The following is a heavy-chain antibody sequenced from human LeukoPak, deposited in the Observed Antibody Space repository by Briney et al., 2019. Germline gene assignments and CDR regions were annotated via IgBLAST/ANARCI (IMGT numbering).Heavy chain of an antibody. J-gene: IGHJ6*04. CDR3: AKDNVDV. V-gene: IGHV3-30*18. Sequence: PGESLRLSCAASGFTFSSYGMHWVRQAPGKGLEWVAVISYDGSKKYYAESVKGRFTISRDNSKNTLYLQMNSLRGEDTAVYYCAKDNVDVWGKGTTVTVSS. CDR2: ISYDGSKK. CDR1: GFTFSSYG.